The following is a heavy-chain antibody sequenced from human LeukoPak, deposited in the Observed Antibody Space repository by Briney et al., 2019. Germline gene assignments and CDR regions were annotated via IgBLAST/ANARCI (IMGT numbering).Heavy chain of an antibody. V-gene: IGHV1-2*06. J-gene: IGHJ3*02. D-gene: IGHD3-10*01. CDR3: ARDPAYGSGSYYKNDAFDI. CDR1: GYTFSGYY. CDR2: INPNSSGT. Sequence: ASVKVSCKASGYTFSGYYMHWVRQAPGQGLEWMGRINPNSSGTNYAKKFQGRVTMTRDTSISTAYMELSRLRSDDKAVYYCARDPAYGSGSYYKNDAFDIWGQGTMVTVSS.